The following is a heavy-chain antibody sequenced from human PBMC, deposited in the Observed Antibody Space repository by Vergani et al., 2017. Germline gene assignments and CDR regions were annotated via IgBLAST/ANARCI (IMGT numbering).Heavy chain of an antibody. J-gene: IGHJ3*02. Sequence: QVQLVESGGGVVQPGRSLRLSCAASGFTFSSYAMHWVRQAPGRGLEWVAVISYDGSNKYYADSVKGRFTNSRDNSENTLYLQMNSLRAEDTAGYYCAGGGDFDWLSAFDIWGQGTMVTVSS. D-gene: IGHD3-9*01. CDR1: GFTFSSYA. CDR2: ISYDGSNK. CDR3: AGGGDFDWLSAFDI. V-gene: IGHV3-30-3*01.